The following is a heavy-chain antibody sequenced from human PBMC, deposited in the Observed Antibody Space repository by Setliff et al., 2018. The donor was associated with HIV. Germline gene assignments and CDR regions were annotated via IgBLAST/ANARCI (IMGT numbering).Heavy chain of an antibody. Sequence: PGGSLRLSCAASGFTFATYAMNWVRQAPGKGLEWVSTITDSGDSTYYADSVKGRFTISRDNFKNTLYLQMNSLTDADTALYYCVKVPGSGIVRYFDYWGQGTLVTVSS. CDR2: ITDSGDST. D-gene: IGHD3-22*01. J-gene: IGHJ4*02. V-gene: IGHV3-23*01. CDR3: VKVPGSGIVRYFDY. CDR1: GFTFATYA.